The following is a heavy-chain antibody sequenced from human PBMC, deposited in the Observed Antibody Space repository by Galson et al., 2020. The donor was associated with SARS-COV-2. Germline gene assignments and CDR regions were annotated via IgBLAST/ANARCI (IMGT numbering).Heavy chain of an antibody. D-gene: IGHD2-2*01. CDR1: GFTFSSYA. J-gene: IGHJ4*02. Sequence: QLGESLKISCAASGFTFSSYAMHWVRQAPGKGLEWVAVISYDGSNKYYADSVKGRFTISRDNSKNTLYLQMNSLRAEDTAVYYCARDLDPLFLVPAAPSNWGQGTLVTVSS. CDR3: ARDLDPLFLVPAAPSN. CDR2: ISYDGSNK. V-gene: IGHV3-30*04.